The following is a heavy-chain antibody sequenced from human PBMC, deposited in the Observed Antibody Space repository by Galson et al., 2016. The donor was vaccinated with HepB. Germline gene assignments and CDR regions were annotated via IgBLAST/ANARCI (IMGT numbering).Heavy chain of an antibody. CDR2: ISTSGNSM. V-gene: IGHV3-11*01. J-gene: IGHJ3*01. Sequence: SLRLSCAASGFTFSDYHMSWIRQAPGKGLEWISYISTSGNSMLYADSVRGRFSISRDNAKKSLYLQMTNLRAKDTAVYYCARDLPDDSVEYFDVFDLWGQGTMVTVSS. CDR3: ARDLPDDSVEYFDVFDL. D-gene: IGHD4-17*01. CDR1: GFTFSDYH.